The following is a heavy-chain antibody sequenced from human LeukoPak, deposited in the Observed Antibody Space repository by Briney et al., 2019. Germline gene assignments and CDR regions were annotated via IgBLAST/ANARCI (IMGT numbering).Heavy chain of an antibody. D-gene: IGHD3-9*01. J-gene: IGHJ3*02. CDR2: IYYSGST. V-gene: IGHV4-30-4*01. CDR1: GGSISSGDYY. Sequence: SETLSLTCTVSGGSISSGDYYWSWIRQPPGKGLEWIGYIYYSGSTYYNPSLKSRVTISVDTSKNQFSLKLSSVTAADTAVYYCARGGYDILTGYSDAFDIWGQGTMVTVSS. CDR3: ARGGYDILTGYSDAFDI.